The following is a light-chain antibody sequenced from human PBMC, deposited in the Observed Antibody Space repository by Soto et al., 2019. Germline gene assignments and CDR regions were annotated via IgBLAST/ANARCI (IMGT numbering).Light chain of an antibody. CDR3: MQYNRYPRT. Sequence: DIQITQSPASLSAYAGQRAPITFRSSQGIRNDLGWYQQKVGKAPKRLIFAASSLQSGVPSRFSGSGSGTEFTLTISSLQTEDFGSYYCMQYNRYPRTFGKGTKVDIK. V-gene: IGKV1-17*01. J-gene: IGKJ1*01. CDR2: AAS. CDR1: QGIRND.